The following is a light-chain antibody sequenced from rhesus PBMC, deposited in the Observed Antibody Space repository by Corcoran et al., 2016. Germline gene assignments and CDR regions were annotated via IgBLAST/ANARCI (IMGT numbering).Light chain of an antibody. Sequence: DIQMTQSPSSLSASVGDRVTITCRASENVNNYVNWYQQKPGKAPKLLIYKASTLQSGVPSRFSGRGSGTDYTFTISSLQPEHVATYSCPHGYGTPPPFVGGPKVELK. CDR3: PHGYGTPPP. CDR1: ENVNNY. J-gene: IGKJ4*01. CDR2: KAS. V-gene: IGKV1-74*01.